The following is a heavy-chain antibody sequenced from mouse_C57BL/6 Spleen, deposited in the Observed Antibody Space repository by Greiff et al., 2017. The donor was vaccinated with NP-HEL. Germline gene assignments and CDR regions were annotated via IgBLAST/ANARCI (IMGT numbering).Heavy chain of an antibody. CDR1: GYTFTSYW. CDR3: ARNGALYDGYYGYAMDY. Sequence: VQLQQSGAELVKPGASVKMSCKASGYTFTSYWITWVKQRPGQGLEWIGDIYPGSGSTNYNEKFKSKATLTVDTSSSTAYMQLSSLTSEDSAVYYCARNGALYDGYYGYAMDYWGQGTSVTVSS. CDR2: IYPGSGST. D-gene: IGHD2-3*01. J-gene: IGHJ4*01. V-gene: IGHV1-55*01.